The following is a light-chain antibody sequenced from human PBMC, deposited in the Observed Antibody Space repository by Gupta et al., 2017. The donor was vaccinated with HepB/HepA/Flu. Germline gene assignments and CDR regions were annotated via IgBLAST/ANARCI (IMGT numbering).Light chain of an antibody. V-gene: IGKV1-39*01. CDR3: QQSYSTPPLT. J-gene: IGKJ4*01. CDR1: QSISSY. CDR2: AAS. Sequence: DIQMPQSPSSLSASVGDRVTITCRASQSISSYLNWYQQKPGKAPKLLIYAASSWQSGVPSRFSGSGSGTDLTLTISSRQQEDFATYYCQQSYSTPPLTFGGGTKVEIK.